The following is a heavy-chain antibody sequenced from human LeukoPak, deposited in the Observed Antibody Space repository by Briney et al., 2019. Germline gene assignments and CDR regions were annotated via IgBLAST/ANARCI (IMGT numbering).Heavy chain of an antibody. D-gene: IGHD1-26*01. J-gene: IGHJ4*02. Sequence: SETLSLTCTVSGGSLSSSRYYWGWIRQPPGKGLEWIGTIYYSGSTYYNPSLKSRVTISVDTSKNQFSLKLSSLTAADTAVYYCARLYSGSYIYWGQGTLVTVSS. CDR3: ARLYSGSYIY. V-gene: IGHV4-39*07. CDR1: GGSLSSSRYY. CDR2: IYYSGST.